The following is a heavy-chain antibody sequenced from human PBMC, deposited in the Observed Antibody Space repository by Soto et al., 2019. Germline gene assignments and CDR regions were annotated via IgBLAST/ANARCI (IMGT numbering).Heavy chain of an antibody. D-gene: IGHD5-12*01. CDR2: ISATGGST. CDR1: GFTFWSYA. J-gene: IGHJ2*01. V-gene: IGHV3-23*01. CDR3: AKDSPPGGGYGSNQYWYFDL. Sequence: EVQLLESGGDLAQPGGSLRLSCAASGFTFWSYAMSWVRQAPGKGLEWVSGISATGGSTHYADSVKGRFTISRDNYKNNVLYLHMNSLRIDDTAVYFCAKDSPPGGGYGSNQYWYFDLWGRGTLVTVSS.